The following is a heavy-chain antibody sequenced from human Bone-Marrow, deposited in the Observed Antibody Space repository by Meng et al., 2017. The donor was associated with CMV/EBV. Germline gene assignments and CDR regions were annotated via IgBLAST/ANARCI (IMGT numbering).Heavy chain of an antibody. J-gene: IGHJ5*02. Sequence: SETLSLTCTVSGGSISSTTYYWGWIRQPPGKGLEWIGSIYYSGSTYYNPSLKSRVTISLDTSKNKFSLKLSSVTAADTAVYYCARNPYYYGSGIPGWFDPWGQGTLVTVSS. D-gene: IGHD3-10*01. CDR1: GGSISSTTYY. V-gene: IGHV4-39*07. CDR2: IYYSGST. CDR3: ARNPYYYGSGIPGWFDP.